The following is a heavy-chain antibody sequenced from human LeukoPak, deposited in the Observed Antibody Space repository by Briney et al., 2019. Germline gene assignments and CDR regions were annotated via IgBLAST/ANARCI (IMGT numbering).Heavy chain of an antibody. J-gene: IGHJ6*02. Sequence: PSETLSLTCSVSGGSISSGDYYWSWIRQPPGGGLEWIGYIYHSGSTYYNPSLKSRVTISVDTSKNQFSLKLSSVTAADTAVYYCARALYRGGYYSGLDVWGQGTTVIVSS. CDR2: IYHSGST. D-gene: IGHD1-26*01. CDR1: GGSISSGDYY. V-gene: IGHV4-30-4*01. CDR3: ARALYRGGYYSGLDV.